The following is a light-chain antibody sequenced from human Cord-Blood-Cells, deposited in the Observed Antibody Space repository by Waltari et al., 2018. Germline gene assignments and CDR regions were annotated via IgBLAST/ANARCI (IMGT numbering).Light chain of an antibody. CDR1: QSISSW. J-gene: IGKJ2*01. Sequence: IQMTQSPSTLSASVGDRVTIPCRASQSISSWLAWYQQKPGKAPKLLIYDASSLESGVPSRFSGSGSGTEFTLTISIVQPDDFATYYWQQYNSYLYTFGQGTKLEIK. CDR3: QQYNSYLYT. V-gene: IGKV1-5*01. CDR2: DAS.